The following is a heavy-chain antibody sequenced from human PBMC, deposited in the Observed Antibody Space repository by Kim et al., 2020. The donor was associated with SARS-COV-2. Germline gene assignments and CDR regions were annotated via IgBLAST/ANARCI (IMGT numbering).Heavy chain of an antibody. CDR2: INPSGGST. D-gene: IGHD4-17*01. J-gene: IGHJ6*01. CDR1: GYTFTSYY. CDR3: SRDLTVTTQYYYHYYGRDV. Sequence: ASVKVSCKASGYTFTSYYMHWVRQAPGQGLEWMGIINPSGGSTSYAQKLQGRVTMPRDTSTSTVHMELSTLRSEDTVVYYCSRDLTVTTQYYYHYYGRDV. V-gene: IGHV1-46*03.